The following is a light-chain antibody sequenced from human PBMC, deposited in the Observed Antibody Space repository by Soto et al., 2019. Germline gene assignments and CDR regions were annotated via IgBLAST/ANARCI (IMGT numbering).Light chain of an antibody. CDR2: DAY. Sequence: DIQMTQSPSTLSASVGDRVTITCRASQSISSWLAWYQQKPGKAPKLLIYDAYSLESGVPSRFSGSGSGTEFHLTISSLQTDDFATYYCQQYNSYPFTVGPGTKVDIK. CDR1: QSISSW. CDR3: QQYNSYPFT. J-gene: IGKJ3*01. V-gene: IGKV1-5*01.